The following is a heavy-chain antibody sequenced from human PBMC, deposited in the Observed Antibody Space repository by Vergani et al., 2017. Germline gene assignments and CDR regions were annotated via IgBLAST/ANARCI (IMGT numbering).Heavy chain of an antibody. V-gene: IGHV4-39*01. CDR2: IYYSGST. J-gene: IGHJ4*02. CDR3: AKTTVTSRCFDY. D-gene: IGHD4-17*01. Sequence: QVQLQQWGAGLLKPSETLSLTCTVSGGSTSSSSYYWGWIRQPPGKGLEWIGSIYYSGSTYYNPSLKSRVTISVDTSKNQFSLKLSSVTAADTAVYYCAKTTVTSRCFDYWGQGTLVTVSS. CDR1: GGSTSSSSYY.